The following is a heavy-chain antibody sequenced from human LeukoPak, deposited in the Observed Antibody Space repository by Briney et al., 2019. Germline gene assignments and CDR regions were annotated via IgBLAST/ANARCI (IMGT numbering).Heavy chain of an antibody. CDR1: GFSFSSYG. CDR2: IRSDGSNK. V-gene: IGHV3-30*02. J-gene: IGHJ4*02. D-gene: IGHD5-24*01. CDR3: AKDDAWLQYGN. Sequence: GGSLRLSCAGSGFSFSSYGMHWVRQAPGKGLEWMAFIRSDGSNKYYADSVKGRFTISRDNSKNTLYLQMNSLRPEDTAVYYCAKDDAWLQYGNWGRGTLVTVSS.